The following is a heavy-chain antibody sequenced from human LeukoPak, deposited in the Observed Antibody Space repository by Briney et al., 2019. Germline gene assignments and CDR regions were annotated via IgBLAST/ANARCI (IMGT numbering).Heavy chain of an antibody. Sequence: GGSLRLSCAASGFTFDDYAMHWVRQAPGKGLEWVSLISWDGGSTYYADSVKGRFTISRDNSKNSLYLQMNSLRAEDTALYYCAKDLFPTYDSSGYPDYWGQGTLVTVSS. J-gene: IGHJ4*02. D-gene: IGHD3-22*01. CDR3: AKDLFPTYDSSGYPDY. CDR2: ISWDGGST. CDR1: GFTFDDYA. V-gene: IGHV3-43D*03.